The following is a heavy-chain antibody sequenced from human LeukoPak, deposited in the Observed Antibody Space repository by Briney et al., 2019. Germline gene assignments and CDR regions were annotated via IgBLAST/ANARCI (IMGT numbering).Heavy chain of an antibody. CDR3: ARGFHYDNSDYSPGS. Sequence: GGSLRLSCAASGFTFSSYTMNWVRQAPGKGLEWVSSISSSSSFINYADSVKGRFTISRDNAKNSLNLQMNSLRAEDTAVYYCARGFHYDNSDYSPGSWGQGTLVTVSS. CDR2: ISSSSSFI. D-gene: IGHD3-22*01. CDR1: GFTFSSYT. V-gene: IGHV3-21*01. J-gene: IGHJ5*02.